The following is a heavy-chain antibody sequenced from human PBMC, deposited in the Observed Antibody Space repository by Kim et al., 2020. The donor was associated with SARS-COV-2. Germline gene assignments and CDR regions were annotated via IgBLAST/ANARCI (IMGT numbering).Heavy chain of an antibody. CDR2: IYTSWST. Sequence: SETLSLTCTVSGGSISSYYWSWIRQPAGKGLEWIGRIYTSWSTNYNPSLKSRVTMSVDTSKNQFSLKLSSVTAADTAVYYCARDRLICSSTSCYNYYYYGMDVWGQGTTVTVSS. CDR3: ARDRLICSSTSCYNYYYYGMDV. J-gene: IGHJ6*02. D-gene: IGHD2-2*02. V-gene: IGHV4-4*07. CDR1: GGSISSYY.